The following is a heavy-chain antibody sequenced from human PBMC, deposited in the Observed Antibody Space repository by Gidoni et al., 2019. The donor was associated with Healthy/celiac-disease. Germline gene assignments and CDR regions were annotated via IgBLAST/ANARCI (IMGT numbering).Heavy chain of an antibody. J-gene: IGHJ3*02. CDR1: GGSISSYY. Sequence: QVQLQESGPGLVKPSETLSLTCPLSGGSISSYYWSWIRQPPGKGLEWIGYIYYSGSTHYNPSLKSRVTISADTSKNQFSLKLSSVTAADTAVYYCAREAVTGTPTGAFDIWGQGTMVTVSS. CDR2: IYYSGST. V-gene: IGHV4-59*01. D-gene: IGHD1-20*01. CDR3: AREAVTGTPTGAFDI.